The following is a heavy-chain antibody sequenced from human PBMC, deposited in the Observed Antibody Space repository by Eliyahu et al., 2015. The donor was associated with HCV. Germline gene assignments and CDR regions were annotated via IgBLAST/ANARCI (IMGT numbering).Heavy chain of an antibody. CDR2: IYYSGST. J-gene: IGHJ4*02. V-gene: IGHV4-39*01. D-gene: IGHD1-26*01. Sequence: QLQLQESGPGLVKPSETXSLTCTVSGGSISSXSYXWGWXRQPPGKGLEWIGSIYYSGSTYYNPSLKSRVTISVDTSKNQFSLKLSSVTAADTAVYYCARLLVGNIDYWGQGTLVTVSS. CDR1: GGSISSXSYX. CDR3: ARLLVGNIDY.